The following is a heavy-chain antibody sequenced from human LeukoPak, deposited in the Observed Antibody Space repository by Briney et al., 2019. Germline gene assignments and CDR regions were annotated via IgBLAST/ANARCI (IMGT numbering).Heavy chain of an antibody. J-gene: IGHJ4*02. D-gene: IGHD6-19*01. Sequence: GGSLRLSCAASGFTVSSNYMSWVRQAPGKGLEWVSVIYSGGSTYYADSVKGRFTISRDNSKNTLYLQMSSLRAEDTALYLCAGGDRNGWYFYYWGQGTLVTVSS. CDR2: IYSGGST. CDR1: GFTVSSNY. CDR3: AGGDRNGWYFYY. V-gene: IGHV3-66*01.